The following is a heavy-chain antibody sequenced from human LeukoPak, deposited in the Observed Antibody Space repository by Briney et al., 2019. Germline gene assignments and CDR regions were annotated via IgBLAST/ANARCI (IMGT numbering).Heavy chain of an antibody. CDR3: ARGDGVYVY. Sequence: GGSLRLSCAASGFTFSSYAMHWVRQAPGKGLEYVSAISSNGGSTYYANSVKGRFTISRDNSKNTLYLQMGSLRAEDTAVYYCARGDGVYVYWGQGTLVTVSS. V-gene: IGHV3-64*01. CDR2: ISSNGGST. J-gene: IGHJ4*02. D-gene: IGHD5/OR15-5a*01. CDR1: GFTFSSYA.